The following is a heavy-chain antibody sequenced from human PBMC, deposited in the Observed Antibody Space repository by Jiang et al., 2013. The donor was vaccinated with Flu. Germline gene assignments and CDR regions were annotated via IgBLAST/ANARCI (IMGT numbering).Heavy chain of an antibody. CDR3: ASSKINCSGGSCYVPAFDI. CDR2: IIPIFGTA. D-gene: IGHD2-15*01. V-gene: IGHV1-69*01. Sequence: QLVESGAEVKKPGSSVKVSCKASGGTFSSYAISWVRQAPGQGLEWMGGIIPIFGTANYAQKFQGRVTITADESTSTAYMELSSLRSEDTAVYYCASSKINCSGGSCYVPAFDIWGQGTMVTVSS. J-gene: IGHJ3*02. CDR1: GGTFSSYA.